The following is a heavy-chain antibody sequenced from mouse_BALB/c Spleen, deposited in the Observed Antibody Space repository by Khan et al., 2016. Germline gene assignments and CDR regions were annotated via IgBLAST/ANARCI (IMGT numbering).Heavy chain of an antibody. D-gene: IGHD1-1*01. V-gene: IGHV14-1*02. J-gene: IGHJ1*01. Sequence: VQLQQPGAELVRPGALVKLSCKASGFNIKDYYMNWVMQTPEQGLEWIGWIDPENGNSIYDLKFQGKASITADTSSNTAYLQLSSLTSDDTAVYYCVRDYYGTDYDVWGAGTTVTVSS. CDR2: IDPENGNS. CDR1: GFNIKDYY. CDR3: VRDYYGTDYDV.